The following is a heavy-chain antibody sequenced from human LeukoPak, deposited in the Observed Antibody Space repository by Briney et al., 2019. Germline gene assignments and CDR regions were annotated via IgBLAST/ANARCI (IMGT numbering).Heavy chain of an antibody. D-gene: IGHD6-19*01. CDR3: ARMGDSSGWYEYFQH. V-gene: IGHV3-21*01. CDR1: GFTFSSYS. Sequence: GGSLRLSCAASGFTFSSYSMNWVRQAPGKGLDWVSSISSSSSYIYYADSVKGRFTISRDNAKNSLYLQMNSLRAEDTAVYYCARMGDSSGWYEYFQHWGQGTLVTVSS. J-gene: IGHJ1*01. CDR2: ISSSSSYI.